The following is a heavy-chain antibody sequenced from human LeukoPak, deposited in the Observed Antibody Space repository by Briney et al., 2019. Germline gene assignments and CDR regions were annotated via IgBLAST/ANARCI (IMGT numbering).Heavy chain of an antibody. J-gene: IGHJ4*02. Sequence: GGSLRLSCSASGFTSNGHALHWVRQVPGKGLEWVSGIGWNSVGIGYADSVKGRFTISRDNAKNSLYLQMNSLRTEDTALYYCTKDIKAGGPDYWGQGTLVTVSS. V-gene: IGHV3-9*02. CDR1: GFTSNGHA. CDR2: IGWNSVGI. CDR3: TKDIKAGGPDY. D-gene: IGHD3-10*01.